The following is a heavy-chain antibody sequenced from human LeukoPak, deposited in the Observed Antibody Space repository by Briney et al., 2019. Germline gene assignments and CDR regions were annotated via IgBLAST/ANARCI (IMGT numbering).Heavy chain of an antibody. CDR1: GFTFSSYA. CDR3: AKTRDDYYFDY. D-gene: IGHD3-3*01. Sequence: GGSLRLSCAASGFTFSSYAMSWVRQAPGKGLEWVSGIGGSGGSTYYADSVKGRFTISRDNSKNTLYLQMNSLRVEDTAIYYCAKTRDDYYFDYWGRGTLVTVSS. CDR2: IGGSGGST. J-gene: IGHJ4*02. V-gene: IGHV3-23*01.